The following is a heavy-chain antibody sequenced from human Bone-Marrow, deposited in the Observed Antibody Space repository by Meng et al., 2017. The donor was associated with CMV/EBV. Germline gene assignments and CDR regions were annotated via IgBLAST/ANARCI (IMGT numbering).Heavy chain of an antibody. CDR2: INPTSGDT. Sequence: ASVKVSCKASGYSFTGYYIHWVRQAPGQGLEWMGWINPTSGDTIYARRFEGRVTMTRDTSINTAYMELSSLRSDDTAVFYCARWLELQNFDYWGQGTLVTVSS. J-gene: IGHJ4*02. CDR3: ARWLELQNFDY. D-gene: IGHD1-7*01. CDR1: GYSFTGYY. V-gene: IGHV1-2*02.